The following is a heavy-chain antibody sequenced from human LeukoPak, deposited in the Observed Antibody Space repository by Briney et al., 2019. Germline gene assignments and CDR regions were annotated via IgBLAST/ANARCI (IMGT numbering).Heavy chain of an antibody. Sequence: PGGSLRLSCAASGFTFSSYALSWVRQAPGKGLEWVSAISGSGGSTYYADSVKGRFTISRGNSKNTLYLQMNSLRAEDTAVYYCAKRLYGDYAIDYWGQGTLVTVSS. V-gene: IGHV3-23*01. CDR1: GFTFSSYA. CDR2: ISGSGGST. J-gene: IGHJ4*02. CDR3: AKRLYGDYAIDY. D-gene: IGHD4-17*01.